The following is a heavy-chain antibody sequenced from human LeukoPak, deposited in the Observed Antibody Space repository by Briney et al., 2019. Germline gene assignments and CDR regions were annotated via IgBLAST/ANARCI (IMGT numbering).Heavy chain of an antibody. CDR1: GYTFTSYG. D-gene: IGHD2-2*01. V-gene: IGHV1-18*01. Sequence: GASVKVSCKASGYTFTSYGISWVRQAPGQGLEWMGWISTYNGNTNYAQKLQGRVTMTTDTSTSTAYMELRSLRSDDSAVYYCARGEYCSSASCYVDLDHYYYYSGMDVWGQGTTVTVSS. J-gene: IGHJ6*02. CDR2: ISTYNGNT. CDR3: ARGEYCSSASCYVDLDHYYYYSGMDV.